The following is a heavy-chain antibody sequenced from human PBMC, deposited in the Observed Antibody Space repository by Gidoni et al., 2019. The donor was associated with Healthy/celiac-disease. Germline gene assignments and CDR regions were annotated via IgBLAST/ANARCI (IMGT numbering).Heavy chain of an antibody. Sequence: QVQLQESGPGLVKPSQTLSLTRTVSGGSISSGSYYWSWIRQPAGKGLEWIGRIYTSGSTNYNPSLKSRVTISVDTSKNQFSLKLSSVTAADTAVYYCARGGYYGPNGMDVWGQGTTVTVSS. D-gene: IGHD3-10*01. J-gene: IGHJ6*02. CDR1: GGSISSGSYY. V-gene: IGHV4-61*02. CDR2: IYTSGST. CDR3: ARGGYYGPNGMDV.